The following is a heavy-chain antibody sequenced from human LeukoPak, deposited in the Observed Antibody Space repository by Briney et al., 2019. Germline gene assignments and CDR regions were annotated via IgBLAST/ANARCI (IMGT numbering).Heavy chain of an antibody. V-gene: IGHV3-30-3*01. Sequence: PGGSLRLSCAASGFTFSSYAMSWVRQAPGKGLEWVAVISYDGSNKYYADSVKGRFTISRDNSKNTLYLQMNSLRAEDTAVYYCAKDLLRGGYYTYWGQGTLVTVSS. CDR3: AKDLLRGGYYTY. J-gene: IGHJ4*02. D-gene: IGHD3-3*01. CDR1: GFTFSSYA. CDR2: ISYDGSNK.